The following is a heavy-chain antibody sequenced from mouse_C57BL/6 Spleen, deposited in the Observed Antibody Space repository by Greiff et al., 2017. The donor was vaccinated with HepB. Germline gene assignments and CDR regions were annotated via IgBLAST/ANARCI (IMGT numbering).Heavy chain of an antibody. J-gene: IGHJ2*01. Sequence: QVQLQQPGAELVRPGSSVKLSCKASGYTFTSYWMDWVKQRPGQGLEWIGNIYPSDSETHYNQKFKDKATLTVDKSSSTAYMQLSSLTSEDSAVYYCARSVLRQARYFDYWGQGTTLTVSS. CDR2: IYPSDSET. CDR3: ARSVLRQARYFDY. CDR1: GYTFTSYW. V-gene: IGHV1-61*01. D-gene: IGHD3-2*01.